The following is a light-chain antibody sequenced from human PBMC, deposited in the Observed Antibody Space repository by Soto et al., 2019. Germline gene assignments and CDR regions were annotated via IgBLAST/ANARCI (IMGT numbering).Light chain of an antibody. V-gene: IGKV1-39*01. Sequence: DIQMTPCPSSLSASVGDRVTITCRASQSISSHLNWYQQKPGKVTKLLIYAASSLHSGVPSRFSDSGSGTDFSLTISSLQPEDFATFYCQQTYRTPWTFGQGTKVDIK. J-gene: IGKJ1*01. CDR2: AAS. CDR1: QSISSH. CDR3: QQTYRTPWT.